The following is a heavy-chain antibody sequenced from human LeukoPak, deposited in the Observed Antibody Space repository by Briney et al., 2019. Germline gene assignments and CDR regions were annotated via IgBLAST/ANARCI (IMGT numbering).Heavy chain of an antibody. D-gene: IGHD2-2*01. CDR3: ARVSGGRNIVVVPAASYYFDY. J-gene: IGHJ4*02. Sequence: PGGSLRLSCAASGFTFSSYAMHWVRQAPGKGLEWVAVISYDGSNKYYADSVKGRFTISRDNSKNTPYLQMNSLRAEDTAVYYCARVSGGRNIVVVPAASYYFDYWGQGTLVTVSS. CDR2: ISYDGSNK. V-gene: IGHV3-30-3*01. CDR1: GFTFSSYA.